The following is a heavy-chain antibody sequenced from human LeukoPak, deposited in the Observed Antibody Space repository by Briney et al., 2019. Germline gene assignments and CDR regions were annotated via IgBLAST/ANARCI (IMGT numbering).Heavy chain of an antibody. J-gene: IGHJ6*02. CDR2: ISAYNGNT. Sequence: AASVKVSCKASGYTFTSYGISWVRQAPGQGLEWMGWISAYNGNTNYAQKLQGRVTMTTDTSTSTAYMELRSLRSDGTAVYYCARGRYCGGDCPPAAHYYYGMDVWGQGTTVTVSS. CDR1: GYTFTSYG. V-gene: IGHV1-18*01. D-gene: IGHD2-21*02. CDR3: ARGRYCGGDCPPAAHYYYGMDV.